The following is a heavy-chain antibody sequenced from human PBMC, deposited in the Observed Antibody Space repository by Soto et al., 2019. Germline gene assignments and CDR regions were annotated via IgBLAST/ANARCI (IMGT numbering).Heavy chain of an antibody. CDR2: IIPIFGTA. CDR1: GGTFSSYA. J-gene: IGHJ6*02. CDR3: ASFMPGTPSYYYGMDV. D-gene: IGHD1-26*01. Sequence: QVQLVQSGAEVKKPGSSVKVSCKASGGTFSSYAISWVRQAPGQGLEWMGGIIPIFGTANYAQKFQGRVTITADESTSTAYMEVSSLRSEDTAVYYCASFMPGTPSYYYGMDVWGQGTTVTVSS. V-gene: IGHV1-69*01.